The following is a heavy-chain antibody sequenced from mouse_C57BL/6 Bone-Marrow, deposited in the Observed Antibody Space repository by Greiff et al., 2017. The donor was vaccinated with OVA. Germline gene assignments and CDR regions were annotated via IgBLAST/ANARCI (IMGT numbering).Heavy chain of an antibody. J-gene: IGHJ4*01. Sequence: VQLQQSGAELVKPGASVKMSCKASGYTFTSYWITWVKQRPGQGLEWIGDIYPGSGSTNYNEKFKSKATLTVDPSSSTAYMQLSSLTAEESAVYYCAREGWLLLYAMDYWGQGTSVTVSS. D-gene: IGHD2-3*01. CDR1: GYTFTSYW. CDR3: AREGWLLLYAMDY. CDR2: IYPGSGST. V-gene: IGHV1-55*01.